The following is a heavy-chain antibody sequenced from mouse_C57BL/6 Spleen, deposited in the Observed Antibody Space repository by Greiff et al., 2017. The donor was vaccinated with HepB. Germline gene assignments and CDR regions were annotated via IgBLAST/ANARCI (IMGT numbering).Heavy chain of an antibody. CDR3: ARAMVTNFDY. V-gene: IGHV1-59*01. D-gene: IGHD2-2*01. CDR1: GYTFTSYW. Sequence: VQLQQPGAELVRPGTSVKLSCKASGYTFTSYWMHWVKQRPGQGLEWIGVIDPSDSYTNYNQKFKGKATLTVDTSSSTAYMQLSSLTSEDSAVYYCARAMVTNFDYWGQGTTLTVSS. CDR2: IDPSDSYT. J-gene: IGHJ2*01.